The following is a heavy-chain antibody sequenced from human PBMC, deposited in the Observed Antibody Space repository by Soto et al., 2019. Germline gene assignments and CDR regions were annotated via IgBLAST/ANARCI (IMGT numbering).Heavy chain of an antibody. D-gene: IGHD3-16*01. CDR2: ISPRGDNI. Sequence: GGSLRLSCVGSGFSLANFPMNWVRQTPGKGLEWISYISPRGDNIYYTESVKGRFTISRDNARNSLYLQVTSLRDEDAALYYCARGPHPHVCWPYYFDSWGQGVPVTVSS. V-gene: IGHV3-48*02. CDR1: GFSLANFP. J-gene: IGHJ4*02. CDR3: ARGPHPHVCWPYYFDS.